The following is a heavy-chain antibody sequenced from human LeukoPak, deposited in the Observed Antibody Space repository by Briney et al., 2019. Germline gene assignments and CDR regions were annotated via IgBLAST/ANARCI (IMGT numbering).Heavy chain of an antibody. Sequence: GGSLRLSCEAAGFTFSHYEMNWVRQAPGKGLEWVSYISSSGYTIYYADSVKGRFTISRDNAKNSLYLQMNSLRAEDTAVYYCAREDCSSTSCYDPSVSDYWGQGTLVTVSS. D-gene: IGHD2-2*01. CDR2: ISSSGYTI. V-gene: IGHV3-48*03. CDR1: GFTFSHYE. J-gene: IGHJ4*02. CDR3: AREDCSSTSCYDPSVSDY.